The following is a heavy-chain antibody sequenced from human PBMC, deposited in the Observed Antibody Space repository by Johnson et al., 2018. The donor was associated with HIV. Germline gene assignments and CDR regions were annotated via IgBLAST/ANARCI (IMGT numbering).Heavy chain of an antibody. Sequence: EVQLVESGGGLVQPGGSLRLSCAASGFTFSSYAMNWVRQAPGKGLEWVSVISGTAGDTYYPGSVKGRFTISRENAKNSLYLQMNSLRAEDTAVYYCAKDRGLSAFDIWGQGTMVTVSS. D-gene: IGHD3-10*01. CDR1: GFTFSSYA. J-gene: IGHJ3*02. CDR2: ISGTAGDT. CDR3: AKDRGLSAFDI. V-gene: IGHV3-23*04.